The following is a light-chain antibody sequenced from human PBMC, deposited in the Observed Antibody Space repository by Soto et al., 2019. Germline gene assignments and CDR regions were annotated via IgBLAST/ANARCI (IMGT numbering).Light chain of an antibody. Sequence: ETVMTQSPATLSVSPGERATLSCRASQSVSSNLAWYQQKPGQAPRLLIFGASTRATGIPARFSGSGSGTEFTLTISSIQADDFVVYYCQQYNGWPRTFGQGTKLEMK. CDR3: QQYNGWPRT. CDR2: GAS. J-gene: IGKJ2*01. CDR1: QSVSSN. V-gene: IGKV3D-15*01.